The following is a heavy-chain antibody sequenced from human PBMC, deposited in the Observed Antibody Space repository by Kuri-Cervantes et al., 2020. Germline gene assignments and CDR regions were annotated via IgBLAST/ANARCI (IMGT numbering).Heavy chain of an antibody. CDR3: ATHPGLDY. J-gene: IGHJ4*02. CDR2: IYHSGST. V-gene: IGHV4-30-2*03. CDR1: GGSISSGGYS. Sequence: SETLSLTCAVSGGSISSGGYSWSWIRPPPGKGLEWIGYIYHSGSTYYNPSLKSRVTISVDTSKNQFSLKISSVTAADTAVYYCATHPGLDYWGQGTLVTVSS.